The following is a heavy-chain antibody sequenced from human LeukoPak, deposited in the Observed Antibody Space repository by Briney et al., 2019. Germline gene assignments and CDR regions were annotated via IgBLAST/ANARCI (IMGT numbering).Heavy chain of an antibody. J-gene: IGHJ5*02. CDR2: INAGNGNT. CDR3: ARIYGSGNPNWFDP. D-gene: IGHD3-10*01. CDR1: GYTFTSYA. V-gene: IGHV1-3*01. Sequence: ASVKVSCKASGYTFTSYAMHWVRQAPGQRLEWMGWINAGNGNTKYSQKFQGRVTITRDTSASTAYMELSSLRSEDTAVYYCARIYGSGNPNWFDPWGQGTLVTVSS.